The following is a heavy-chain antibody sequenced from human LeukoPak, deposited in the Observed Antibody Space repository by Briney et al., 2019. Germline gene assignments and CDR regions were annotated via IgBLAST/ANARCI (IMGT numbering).Heavy chain of an antibody. CDR1: GFTFSGFW. CDR3: ARDQVGPED. V-gene: IGHV3-7*01. Sequence: GGSLRLSCAASGFTFSGFWMSWVRQAPGKGLEWVANINQDGSEKYYVDSVNGRFTISRDNAKSSLYLQMDSLRAEDTAVYYCARDQVGPEDWGQGTLVTVSS. D-gene: IGHD1-26*01. CDR2: INQDGSEK. J-gene: IGHJ4*02.